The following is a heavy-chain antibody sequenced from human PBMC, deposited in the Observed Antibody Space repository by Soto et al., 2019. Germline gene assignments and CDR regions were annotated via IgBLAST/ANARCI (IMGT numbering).Heavy chain of an antibody. CDR1: GFTFGDYA. V-gene: IGHV3-49*03. CDR2: IRSKAYGGTT. CDR3: TRSGPYYDSSGYYYYYFDY. D-gene: IGHD3-22*01. Sequence: PGGSLRLSCTASGFTFGDYAMSWFRQAPGKGLEWVGFIRSKAYGGTTEYAASVKGRFTISRDDSKSIAYLQMNSLKTEDTAVYYCTRSGPYYDSSGYYYYYFDYWGQGTLVTVSS. J-gene: IGHJ4*02.